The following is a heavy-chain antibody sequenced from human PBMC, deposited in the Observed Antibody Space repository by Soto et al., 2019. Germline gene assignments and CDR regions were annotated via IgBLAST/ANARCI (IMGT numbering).Heavy chain of an antibody. CDR3: ARGYCSGGSCYPPNTFDY. CDR2: INPSGGST. CDR1: GYTFTSYY. V-gene: IGHV1-46*03. J-gene: IGHJ4*02. Sequence: ASVKVSCKASGYTFTSYYMHWVRQAPGQGLEWMGIINPSGGSTSYAQKFQGRVTMTRDTSTSTVYMELSSLRSEDTAVYYCARGYCSGGSCYPPNTFDYWGQGTLVTVSS. D-gene: IGHD2-15*01.